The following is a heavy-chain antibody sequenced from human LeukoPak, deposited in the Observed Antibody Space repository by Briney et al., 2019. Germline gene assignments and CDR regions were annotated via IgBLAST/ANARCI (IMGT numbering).Heavy chain of an antibody. CDR1: GFTFSSYG. Sequence: PGGSLRLSCAASGFTFSSYGMHWVRQAPGKGLEWVAVISYDGSNKYYADSVKGRFTISRDNSKNTLYLQMNSLRAEDTAVYYCAKHYDILTGYHWGQGTLVTVSS. CDR2: ISYDGSNK. CDR3: AKHYDILTGYH. V-gene: IGHV3-30*18. J-gene: IGHJ5*02. D-gene: IGHD3-9*01.